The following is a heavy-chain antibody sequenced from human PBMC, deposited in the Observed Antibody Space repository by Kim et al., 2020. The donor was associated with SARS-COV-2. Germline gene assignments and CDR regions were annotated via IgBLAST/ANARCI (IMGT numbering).Heavy chain of an antibody. J-gene: IGHJ5*02. V-gene: IGHV4-39*01. CDR2: IYFSGTT. D-gene: IGHD3-10*01. CDR1: GGSINSTYY. Sequence: GSLRLSCTVSGGSINSTYYWGWIRQPPGKGLEWIGSIYFSGTTTYYNLSLKSRVTISVDTSRNQFSLRLSSVTAADTAVYYCVRPYGSGTYYAGWFDPWGQGILVTVSS. CDR3: VRPYGSGTYYAGWFDP.